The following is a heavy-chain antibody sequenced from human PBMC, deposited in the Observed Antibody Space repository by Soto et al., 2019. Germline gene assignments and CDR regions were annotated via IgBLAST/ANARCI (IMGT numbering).Heavy chain of an antibody. CDR1: GFTFSSYA. D-gene: IGHD3-9*01. CDR2: ISGSGGST. CDR3: AKEYSYYDILTGPRNAFDI. J-gene: IGHJ3*02. Sequence: GGSLRLSCAASGFTFSSYAMSWVRPAPGKGLEWVSAISGSGGSTYYADSVKGRFTISRDNSKNTLYLQMNSLRAEDTAVYYCAKEYSYYDILTGPRNAFDIWGQGTMVTVSS. V-gene: IGHV3-23*01.